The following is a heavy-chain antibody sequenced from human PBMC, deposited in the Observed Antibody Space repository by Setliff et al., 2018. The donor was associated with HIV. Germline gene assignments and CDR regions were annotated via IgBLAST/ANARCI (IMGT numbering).Heavy chain of an antibody. CDR1: GGSMRSSIYY. Sequence: PSETLSLTCSVSGGSMRSSIYYWGWIRLSPTKGLEWIGSIHLSDTYYNPSLKSRVTISVDTSKDQFSLKLTSLTAADTAVYYCARSSMAGFDYWGQGKLVTVSS. V-gene: IGHV4-39*07. D-gene: IGHD6-19*01. CDR3: ARSSMAGFDY. CDR2: IHLSDT. J-gene: IGHJ4*02.